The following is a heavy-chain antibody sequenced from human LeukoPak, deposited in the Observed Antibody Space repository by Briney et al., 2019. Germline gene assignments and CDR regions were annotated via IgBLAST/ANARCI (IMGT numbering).Heavy chain of an antibody. CDR3: TRDPAHSSGPFDC. CDR2: IRSSGSTI. Sequence: PGGSLRLSCAASGFSFSTYSMNWVRQAPGKGLEWVSYIRSSGSTIYYADSVKGRFTISRDNAKNSLYLQMNRLRDEDTAVYYCTRDPAHSSGPFDCWGQGTLVTVSS. V-gene: IGHV3-48*02. CDR1: GFSFSTYS. D-gene: IGHD3-22*01. J-gene: IGHJ4*02.